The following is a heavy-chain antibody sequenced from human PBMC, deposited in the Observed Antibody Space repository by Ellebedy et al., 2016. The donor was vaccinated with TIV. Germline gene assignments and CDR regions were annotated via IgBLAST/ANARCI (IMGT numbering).Heavy chain of an antibody. D-gene: IGHD6-19*01. CDR1: GGTFCSYA. CDR3: ARASTFYSSGWYPIDY. CDR2: IIPIFGTA. V-gene: IGHV1-69*13. J-gene: IGHJ4*02. Sequence: SVKVSXXASGGTFCSYAIRWVRQAPGQGLEWMGGIIPIFGTANYAQKFQGRVTITADESTSTAYMELSSLRSEDTAVYYCARASTFYSSGWYPIDYWGQGSLGNVSS.